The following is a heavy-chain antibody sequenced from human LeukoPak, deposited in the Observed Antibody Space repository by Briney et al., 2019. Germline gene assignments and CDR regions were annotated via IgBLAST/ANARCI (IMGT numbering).Heavy chain of an antibody. Sequence: SETLSLTCAVYGGSFSGYYWSWIRQPPGNGLEWIGEINHSGSTNYNPSLKSRVTISVDTSKNQFSLKLSSVTAADTAVYYCARDLLTYYYDTSDYDAFDLWGQGTMVTVSS. CDR2: INHSGST. CDR3: ARDLLTYYYDTSDYDAFDL. V-gene: IGHV4-34*01. D-gene: IGHD3-22*01. CDR1: GGSFSGYY. J-gene: IGHJ3*01.